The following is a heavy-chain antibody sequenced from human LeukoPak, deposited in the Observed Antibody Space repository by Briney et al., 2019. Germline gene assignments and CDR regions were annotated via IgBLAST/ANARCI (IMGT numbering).Heavy chain of an antibody. CDR2: ISGSGGST. Sequence: GGSLRLSCAASGFTFSSYAMSWVRQAPGKGLEWVSAISGSGGSTYYADSVKGRFTISRDNSKNTLYLQMNSLRAEDTAVYYCAKAFSIPYYYGSGTFSSRGETQSDYWGQGTLVTVSS. J-gene: IGHJ4*02. CDR1: GFTFSSYA. CDR3: AKAFSIPYYYGSGTFSSRGETQSDY. D-gene: IGHD3-10*01. V-gene: IGHV3-23*01.